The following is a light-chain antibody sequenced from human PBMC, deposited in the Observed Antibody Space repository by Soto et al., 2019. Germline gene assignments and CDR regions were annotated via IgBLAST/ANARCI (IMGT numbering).Light chain of an antibody. Sequence: QAVVTQEPSFSVSPGRTVTLTCGLSSGSVSTSYYPSWYQQTPGQPPRTLIYSTNTRSSGVTDRFSGSILGNKAALTITGAQADDESDYYCVLYMGSGISVFGGGTKVTVL. V-gene: IGLV8-61*01. J-gene: IGLJ3*02. CDR3: VLYMGSGISV. CDR1: SGSVSTSYY. CDR2: STN.